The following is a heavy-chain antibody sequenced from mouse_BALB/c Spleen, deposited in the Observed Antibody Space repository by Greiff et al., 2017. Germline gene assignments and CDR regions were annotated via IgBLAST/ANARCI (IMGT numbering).Heavy chain of an antibody. Sequence: VQLQQPAAELARPGASVKMSCKASGYTFTSYTMHWVKQRPGQGLEWIGYINPSSGYTEYNQKFKDKTTLTADKSSSTAYMQLSSLTSEDSAVYYCARGGLPPWFAYWGQGTLVTVSA. CDR1: GYTFTSYT. D-gene: IGHD5-5*01. J-gene: IGHJ3*01. CDR2: INPSSGYT. CDR3: ARGGLPPWFAY. V-gene: IGHV1-4*02.